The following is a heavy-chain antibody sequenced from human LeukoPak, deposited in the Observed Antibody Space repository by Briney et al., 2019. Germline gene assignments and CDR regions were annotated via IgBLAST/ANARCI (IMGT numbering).Heavy chain of an antibody. V-gene: IGHV3-30*02. J-gene: IGHJ4*02. Sequence: RGSLRLSCAASGFTFSSYGMHWVRQAPGKGLEWVAFIRYDGSNKYYADSVKGRFTISRDNAKNSLYLQMNSLRAEDTAVYYCARAHDFYFDYWGQGTLVTVSS. CDR1: GFTFSSYG. CDR2: IRYDGSNK. D-gene: IGHD1-1*01. CDR3: ARAHDFYFDY.